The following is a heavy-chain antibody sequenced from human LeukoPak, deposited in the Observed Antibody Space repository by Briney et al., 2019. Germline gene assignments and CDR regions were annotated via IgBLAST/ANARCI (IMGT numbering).Heavy chain of an antibody. Sequence: PGRSLRLSCAASGFTFSSYGMHWVRQAPGKGLECVAVIWYDGSNKYYADSVKGRFTISRDNSKNTLYLQMNSLRAEDTAVYYCARERKDGDGAFDIWGQGTMVTVSS. CDR1: GFTFSSYG. CDR2: IWYDGSNK. V-gene: IGHV3-33*01. J-gene: IGHJ3*02. D-gene: IGHD4-17*01. CDR3: ARERKDGDGAFDI.